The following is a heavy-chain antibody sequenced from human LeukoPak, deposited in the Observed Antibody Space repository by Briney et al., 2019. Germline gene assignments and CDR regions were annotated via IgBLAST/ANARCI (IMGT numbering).Heavy chain of an antibody. Sequence: SVKVSCKASGGTFSSYAITWVRQAPGQGLEWMGGIIPIFGTPNYAQRFQGRVTITADKSTSTAYMELSSLRSEDTAVYYCARDAEDWFDPWGQGTLVTVSS. CDR1: GGTFSSYA. CDR2: IIPIFGTP. J-gene: IGHJ5*02. V-gene: IGHV1-69*06. CDR3: ARDAEDWFDP.